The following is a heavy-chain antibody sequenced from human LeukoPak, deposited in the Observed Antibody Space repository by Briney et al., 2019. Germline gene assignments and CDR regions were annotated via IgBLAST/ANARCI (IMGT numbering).Heavy chain of an antibody. J-gene: IGHJ3*02. V-gene: IGHV3-23*01. D-gene: IGHD3-3*01. CDR3: AKDYGSFRGFLEWFGAFDI. Sequence: GGSLRLSCAASGFTFSSYAMSWVRQAPGKGLEWVSAISGSGGSTYYADSVKGRFTISRDNSKNTLYLQMNSLRAEDTAVYYCAKDYGSFRGFLEWFGAFDIWAKGQWSPSLQ. CDR2: ISGSGGST. CDR1: GFTFSSYA.